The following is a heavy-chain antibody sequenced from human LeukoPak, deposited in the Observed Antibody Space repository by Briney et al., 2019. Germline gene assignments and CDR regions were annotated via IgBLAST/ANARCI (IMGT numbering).Heavy chain of an antibody. Sequence: ASVEVSCKASGYTFTGYYMHWVRQAPGQGLEWMGWINPNSGGTNYAQKFQGWVTMTRDTSISTAYMELSRLRSDDTAVYYCARAPIEVAGTPDYYFDYWGQGTLVTVSS. CDR2: INPNSGGT. CDR3: ARAPIEVAGTPDYYFDY. V-gene: IGHV1-2*04. D-gene: IGHD6-19*01. CDR1: GYTFTGYY. J-gene: IGHJ4*02.